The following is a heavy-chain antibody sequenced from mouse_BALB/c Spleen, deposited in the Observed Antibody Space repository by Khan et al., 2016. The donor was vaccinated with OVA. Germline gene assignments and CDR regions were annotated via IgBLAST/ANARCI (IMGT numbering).Heavy chain of an antibody. CDR2: ISSGDST. CDR1: GFTFSNYA. V-gene: IGHV5-6-5*01. CDR3: ARDYWFTY. J-gene: IGHJ3*01. Sequence: EVELVESGGDLVKPGGSLKLSCAASGFTFSNYAMTWVRQTPEKRLEWVASISSGDSTYYPASVKGRFTISRDNATTILSQQMNSLRSEDTAMFYCARDYWFTYWGQGTLVTVSA. D-gene: IGHD1-1*02.